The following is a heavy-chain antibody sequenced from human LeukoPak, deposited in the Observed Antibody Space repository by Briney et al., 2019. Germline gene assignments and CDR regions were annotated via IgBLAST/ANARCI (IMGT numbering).Heavy chain of an antibody. CDR1: GFTFSSYS. J-gene: IGHJ4*02. CDR2: ISSSSSTI. Sequence: PGGSLRLSCAASGFTFSSYSTNWVRQAPGKGLEWVSYISSSSSTIYYADSVKGRFTISRDNAKNSLYLQMNSLRAEDTAVYYCATSPPARGAADFDYWGQGTLVTVSS. V-gene: IGHV3-48*04. CDR3: ATSPPARGAADFDY. D-gene: IGHD1-26*01.